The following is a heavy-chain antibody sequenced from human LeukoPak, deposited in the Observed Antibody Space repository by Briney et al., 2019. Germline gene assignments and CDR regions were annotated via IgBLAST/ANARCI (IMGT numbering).Heavy chain of an antibody. Sequence: GGSLRLSCTASGFSISSYAMNWVRQAPGKGLEWVSLISGSGGITHYADSVKGRFTISRDISRNTLYLQMNSLRAEDTAVYYCAKSQSGSCSGGSCSCDYWGQGTLVTVSS. CDR1: GFSISSYA. CDR3: AKSQSGSCSGGSCSCDY. D-gene: IGHD2-15*01. J-gene: IGHJ4*02. CDR2: ISGSGGIT. V-gene: IGHV3-23*01.